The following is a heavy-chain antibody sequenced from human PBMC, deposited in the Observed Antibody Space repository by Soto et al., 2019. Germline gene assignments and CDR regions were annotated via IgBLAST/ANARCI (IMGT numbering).Heavy chain of an antibody. CDR2: IYYSGST. J-gene: IGHJ4*02. Sequence: SETLSLTCTVSGGSISSGDYYWSWIRQPPGQGLEWIGYIYYSGSTYYNPSLKSRVTISVDTSKNQFSLKLSSVTAADTAVYYCAGGGALGKYYVDYWGRGTLVSVSS. CDR1: GGSISSGDYY. CDR3: AGGGALGKYYVDY. V-gene: IGHV4-30-4*01. D-gene: IGHD3-3*02.